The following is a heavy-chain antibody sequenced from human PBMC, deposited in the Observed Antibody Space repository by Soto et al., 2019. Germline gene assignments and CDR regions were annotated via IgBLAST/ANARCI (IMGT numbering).Heavy chain of an antibody. D-gene: IGHD3-10*01. CDR2: MNPYNGNT. CDR1: GYTFTSYE. V-gene: IGHV1-8*02. CDR3: ARGPGDLGYFDY. J-gene: IGHJ4*02. Sequence: VQLVQSGAEVKKPGASVKVSCRASGYTFTSYEINWVRQAPGQGLERMGWMNPYNGNTAYAQNFQGRVSMTRNTSISTAYMELSSLRSDDTALYYCARGPGDLGYFDYWGQGALVTVSS.